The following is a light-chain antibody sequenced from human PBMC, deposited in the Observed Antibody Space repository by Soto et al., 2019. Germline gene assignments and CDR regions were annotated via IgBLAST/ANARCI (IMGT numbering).Light chain of an antibody. CDR1: NIGDKS. CDR2: DDS. Sequence: SYVLTQPPSVSVAPGQTASITCGGNNIGDKSVHWYQQKPGQAPVLVVHDDSDRPSGIPERFSGSNSGNTATLTISRVEGGDEADYYCQVRDSSSDHVVFGGGTKLTVL. CDR3: QVRDSSSDHVV. V-gene: IGLV3-21*02. J-gene: IGLJ2*01.